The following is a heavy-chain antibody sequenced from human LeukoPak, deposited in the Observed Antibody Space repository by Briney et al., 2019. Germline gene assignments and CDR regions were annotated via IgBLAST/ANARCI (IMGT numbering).Heavy chain of an antibody. CDR1: GFTVITND. CDR3: ARRTASDF. Sequence: PGGSLRLSCAASGFTVITNDMTWVRQAPGKGLEWVSSIGGGGDYTYYSDSVKGRFTISRDNSENRVYLEMKSLRAEDTAVYYCARRTASDFWGQGTLVTVSS. J-gene: IGHJ4*02. V-gene: IGHV3-23*01. D-gene: IGHD2-21*02. CDR2: IGGGGDYT.